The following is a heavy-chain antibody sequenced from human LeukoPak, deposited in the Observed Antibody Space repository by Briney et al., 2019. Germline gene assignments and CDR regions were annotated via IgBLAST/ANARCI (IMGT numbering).Heavy chain of an antibody. D-gene: IGHD3-10*01. CDR2: IIPIFGTA. J-gene: IGHJ2*01. Sequence: SVKVSCKASGGTFSSYAISWVRQAPRQGLEWMGGIIPIFGTASYAQKFQGRVTITTDESTSTAYMELSSLRSEDTAVYYCARGPYGALHWYFDLWGRGTLVTASS. CDR1: GGTFSSYA. V-gene: IGHV1-69*05. CDR3: ARGPYGALHWYFDL.